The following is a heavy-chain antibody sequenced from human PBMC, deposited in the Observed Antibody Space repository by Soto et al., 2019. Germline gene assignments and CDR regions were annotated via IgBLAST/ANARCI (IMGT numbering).Heavy chain of an antibody. V-gene: IGHV6-1*01. Sequence: PSQTLSLTCAISGDSVSSNRAALNWIRQSPSRGLEWLGRTYYRSKWYNDYAVSVKSRITINPDTSRNQFSLQLNSVTPEDTAVYYCARVWGFSSGWYGSFSYWGQGTLVTVSS. D-gene: IGHD6-19*01. J-gene: IGHJ4*02. CDR1: GDSVSSNRAA. CDR2: TYYRSKWYN. CDR3: ARVWGFSSGWYGSFSY.